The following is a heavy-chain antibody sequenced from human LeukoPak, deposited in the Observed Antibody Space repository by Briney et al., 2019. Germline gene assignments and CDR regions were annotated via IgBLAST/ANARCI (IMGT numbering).Heavy chain of an antibody. J-gene: IGHJ6*03. CDR3: ARGLLFYYYYMDV. Sequence: SETLSLTCTVSGGSISSYYWSWIRQPPGKGLEWIGYIYYSGSTNYNPSLKSRVTISVDTSKNQFSLKLSSVTAADTAVYYCARGLLFYYYYMDVWGKGTTVTISS. D-gene: IGHD2-21*02. CDR1: GGSISSYY. CDR2: IYYSGST. V-gene: IGHV4-59*12.